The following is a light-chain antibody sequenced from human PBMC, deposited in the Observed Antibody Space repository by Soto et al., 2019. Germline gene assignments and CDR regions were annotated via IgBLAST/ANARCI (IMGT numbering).Light chain of an antibody. CDR2: DAS. CDR3: QQYDNLIT. J-gene: IGKJ5*01. Sequence: DIQMTQSPSSLPASVGDRVTITCQASQDISNYLNWYQQKPGKAPKLLIYDASNLETGVPSRLSGGGSGTDFTFTIRSLQPEDIATYYCQQYDNLITFGQGTRLEIK. V-gene: IGKV1-33*01. CDR1: QDISNY.